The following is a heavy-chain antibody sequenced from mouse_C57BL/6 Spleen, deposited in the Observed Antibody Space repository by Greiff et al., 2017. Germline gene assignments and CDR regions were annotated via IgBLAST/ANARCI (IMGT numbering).Heavy chain of an antibody. J-gene: IGHJ2*01. CDR3: ARGGYSNYFDY. V-gene: IGHV3-6*01. CDR2: ISYDGSN. D-gene: IGHD2-12*01. CDR1: GYSITSGYY. Sequence: EVKLQQSGPGLVNPSQSLSLTCSVTGYSITSGYYWNWIRQVPGNKLEWMGYISYDGSNNYNPSLKNRISITRATSKNQVFLKLNSVTTEDTSTYYCARGGYSNYFDYWGQGTTLTVSS.